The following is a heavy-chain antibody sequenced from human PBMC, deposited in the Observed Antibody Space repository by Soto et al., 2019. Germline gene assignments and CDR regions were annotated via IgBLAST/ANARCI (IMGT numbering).Heavy chain of an antibody. D-gene: IGHD1-26*01. CDR2: VNAGNGNT. CDR3: ASLVGALRPIDY. CDR1: GYTFTSYA. V-gene: IGHV1-3*01. J-gene: IGHJ4*02. Sequence: WASVKVSCKASGYTFTSYAMHWVRQAPGQRLEWMGWVNAGNGNTKYSQKFQGRVTIARDTSASTAYMELSSLRSEDTAVYYCASLVGALRPIDYWGQGTLVTVSS.